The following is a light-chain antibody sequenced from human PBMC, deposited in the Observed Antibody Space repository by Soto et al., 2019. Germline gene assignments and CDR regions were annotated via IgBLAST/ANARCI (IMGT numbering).Light chain of an antibody. Sequence: QSALTQPPSASGSPGQSVAISYTGTSGDVGGWNYVSWYQQHPGKAPRLVIYEVTKRPSGVPDRFSGSKSGNTASLTVSGLKSEDEADYYCSSYAGSDNYVFGTGTKLTVL. V-gene: IGLV2-8*01. CDR1: SGDVGGWNY. J-gene: IGLJ1*01. CDR2: EVT. CDR3: SSYAGSDNYV.